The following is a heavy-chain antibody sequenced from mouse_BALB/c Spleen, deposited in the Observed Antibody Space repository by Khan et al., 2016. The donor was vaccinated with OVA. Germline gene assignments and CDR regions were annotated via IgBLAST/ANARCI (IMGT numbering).Heavy chain of an antibody. J-gene: IGHJ3*01. CDR3: CPFGNYDVAFVN. CDR2: IYPFNDAT. Sequence: VQLQQSGPEVVKPGASVKMSCNASGYTFTSYVMHWVKQKPGQGLEWIGYIYPFNDATKFNEKFTGKATLTSDKSSRTAYMELRNLTSEDSAVFYWCPFGNYDVAFVNWGQGTLVTVSS. CDR1: GYTFTSYV. D-gene: IGHD2-4*01. V-gene: IGHV1S136*01.